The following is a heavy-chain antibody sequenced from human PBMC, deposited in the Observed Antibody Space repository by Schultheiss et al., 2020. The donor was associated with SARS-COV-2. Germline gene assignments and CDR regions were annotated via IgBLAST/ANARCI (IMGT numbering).Heavy chain of an antibody. D-gene: IGHD3-3*01. J-gene: IGHJ6*03. CDR3: ARGLGYYYYYMDV. CDR2: INHSGST. Sequence: SETLSLTCTVSGGSISSYYWSWIRQPPGKGLEWIGEINHSGSTNYNPSLKSRVTISVDTSKNQFSLKLSSVTAADTDVYYCARGLGYYYYYMDVWGKGTTVTVSS. CDR1: GGSISSYY. V-gene: IGHV4-34*01.